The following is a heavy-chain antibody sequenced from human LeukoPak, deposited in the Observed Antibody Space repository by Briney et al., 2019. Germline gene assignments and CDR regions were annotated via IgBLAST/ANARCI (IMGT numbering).Heavy chain of an antibody. CDR1: GGSISSGDYY. D-gene: IGHD2-15*01. CDR2: IYYSGST. V-gene: IGHV4-30-4*01. CDR3: ARDRGYCSGGSCLDNWFDP. J-gene: IGHJ5*02. Sequence: SETLSLTCTVSGGSISSGDYYWSWIRQPPGKGLEWIGYIYYSGSTYYNPSLKSRVAMSVATSKNQFSLRLSSVTAADTAVYYCARDRGYCSGGSCLDNWFDPWGQGTLVTVPS.